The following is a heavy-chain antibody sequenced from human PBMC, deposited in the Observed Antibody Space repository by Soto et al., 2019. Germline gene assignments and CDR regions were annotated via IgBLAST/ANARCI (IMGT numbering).Heavy chain of an antibody. V-gene: IGHV3-21*06. D-gene: IGHD2-2*02. CDR3: LRGGRGYTRDDVLDV. CDR2: ISSRRSVI. J-gene: IGHJ3*01. CDR1: GFTFSSYS. Sequence: EVQLVESGGGLVKSGGSLRLSCVDSGFTFSSYSMNWVRQAPGKGLEWVASISSRRSVIWYADSLKGRFTISRDNAKNSLYLQMNSLRGEDTAVYYCLRGGRGYTRDDVLDVWGQGTMVTVSS.